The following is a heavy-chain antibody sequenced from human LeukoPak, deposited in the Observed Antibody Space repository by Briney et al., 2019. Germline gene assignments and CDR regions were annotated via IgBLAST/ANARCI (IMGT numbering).Heavy chain of an antibody. Sequence: PSETLSLTCTVSGDSISSSSYYWGWIRQPPGKGLEWIGSIYYSGSTYYNPSLKSRVAISVDTSKNQFSLKLSSVTAADTAVYYCARQGVGTYDYGDEGYYMDVWGKGTTVTISS. J-gene: IGHJ6*03. CDR2: IYYSGST. V-gene: IGHV4-39*01. D-gene: IGHD4-17*01. CDR1: GDSISSSSYY. CDR3: ARQGVGTYDYGDEGYYMDV.